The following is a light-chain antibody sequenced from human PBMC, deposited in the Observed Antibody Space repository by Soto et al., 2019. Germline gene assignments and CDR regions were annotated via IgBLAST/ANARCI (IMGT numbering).Light chain of an antibody. CDR1: SGHSSYA. CDR2: LNSEGSN. J-gene: IGLJ2*01. Sequence: QPVLTQSPSASASLGASVKLTCTLSSGHSSYAIAWHQQQPEKGPRYLLKLNSEGSNSKGDGIPDRFSGASSGAERYLPSSILQYEDEGDYYCQTWGTDSHVVFGGGTKLTVL. CDR3: QTWGTDSHVV. V-gene: IGLV4-69*01.